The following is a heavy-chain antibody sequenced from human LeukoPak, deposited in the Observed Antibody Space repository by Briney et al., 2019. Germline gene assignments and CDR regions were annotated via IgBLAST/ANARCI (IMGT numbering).Heavy chain of an antibody. Sequence: PGGSLRLSCAASGFTFSSYWMSWVRQAPGKGLEWVANIKQDGSEKYYVDSVKGRFTISRDNAKNSLYLQMNSLRAEDTAVYYCARGEGSSWFSYYFDYWGQGTLVTVSS. D-gene: IGHD6-13*01. CDR2: IKQDGSEK. J-gene: IGHJ4*02. CDR3: ARGEGSSWFSYYFDY. CDR1: GFTFSSYW. V-gene: IGHV3-7*01.